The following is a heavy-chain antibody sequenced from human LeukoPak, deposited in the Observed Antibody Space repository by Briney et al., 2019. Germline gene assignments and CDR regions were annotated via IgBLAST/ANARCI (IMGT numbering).Heavy chain of an antibody. CDR1: GFTFSSYG. J-gene: IGHJ4*02. CDR3: AKNAIWFGELFGY. V-gene: IGHV3-30*02. D-gene: IGHD3-10*01. Sequence: PGGSLRLSCAASGFTFSSYGMHWVRQAPGKGLEWVAFIRYDGSNKYYADSVKGRFTISRDNSKNTLYLQMNSLRAEDTAVYYCAKNAIWFGELFGYWGQGTLVTVSS. CDR2: IRYDGSNK.